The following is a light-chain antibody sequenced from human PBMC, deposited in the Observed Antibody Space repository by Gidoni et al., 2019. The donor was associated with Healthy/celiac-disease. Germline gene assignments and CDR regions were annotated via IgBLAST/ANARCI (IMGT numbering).Light chain of an antibody. Sequence: DIVSTQSPGTLSLSPGERATLSCRPSQSVTSSYLAWDQQKPGQVPRHLIYGAARRATGIPERFSGRGTGTDFTLTISKLGPGSFAVYYCQQYGRSQFTFGPGTKVDIK. J-gene: IGKJ3*01. V-gene: IGKV3-20*01. CDR2: GAA. CDR1: QSVTSSY. CDR3: QQYGRSQFT.